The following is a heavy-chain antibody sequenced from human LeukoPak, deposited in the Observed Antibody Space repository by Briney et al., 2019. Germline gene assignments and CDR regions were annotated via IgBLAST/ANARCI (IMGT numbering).Heavy chain of an antibody. D-gene: IGHD2-2*02. CDR3: ARSPDIVVVPAAIPDAFDI. V-gene: IGHV3-48*03. J-gene: IGHJ3*02. Sequence: GGSLRLSCAASGFTFGSYEMNWVRQAPGKGLEWVSYISSSGSTIYYADSVKGRFTISRDNAKNSLYLQMNSLRAEDTAVYYCARSPDIVVVPAAIPDAFDIWGQGTMVTVSS. CDR1: GFTFGSYE. CDR2: ISSSGSTI.